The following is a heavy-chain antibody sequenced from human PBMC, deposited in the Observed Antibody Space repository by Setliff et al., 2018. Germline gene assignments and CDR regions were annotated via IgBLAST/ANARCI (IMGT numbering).Heavy chain of an antibody. CDR2: MHNSGST. D-gene: IGHD3-3*01. CDR3: RFWSGYYKNDY. J-gene: IGHJ4*02. CDR1: GGSFNAYS. Sequence: PSETLSLTCTVSGGSFNAYSWTWIRQSAGKGLEWIGRMHNSGSTNDNSFFQGRVSISVDESKTQFSLNLYSVTAADTAVYYCRFWSGYYKNDYWGQGTLVTVSS. V-gene: IGHV4-4*07.